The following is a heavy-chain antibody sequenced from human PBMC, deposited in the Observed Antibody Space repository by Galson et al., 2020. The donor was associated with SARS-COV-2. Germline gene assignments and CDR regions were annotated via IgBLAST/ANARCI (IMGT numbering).Heavy chain of an antibody. V-gene: IGHV3-23*01. D-gene: IGHD1-20*01. Sequence: GGSLRLSCAASGFSFGGFAMSWVRQAPGKGLEWVSVISGSGATPFYADSVKGRFTISRDNSDNTVSLQMNSLRADDTAIYYCAKTAKGYNWNYFDHWGQGIPVTVSS. CDR3: AKTAKGYNWNYFDH. CDR1: GFSFGGFA. J-gene: IGHJ4*02. CDR2: ISGSGATP.